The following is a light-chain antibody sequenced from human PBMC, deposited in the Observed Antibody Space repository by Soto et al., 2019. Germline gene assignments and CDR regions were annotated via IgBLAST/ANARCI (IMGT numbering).Light chain of an antibody. Sequence: EIVMTQSPATLSVSPGERATLSCRASQNVRSNLAWYQQKPGQAPRLLIYGASTRATGISARFSGSGSGTEFTLAISSLQSEDFAVYYCQQYGREPRTFGGGTKVDIK. CDR3: QQYGREPRT. J-gene: IGKJ4*01. CDR1: QNVRSN. V-gene: IGKV3-15*01. CDR2: GAS.